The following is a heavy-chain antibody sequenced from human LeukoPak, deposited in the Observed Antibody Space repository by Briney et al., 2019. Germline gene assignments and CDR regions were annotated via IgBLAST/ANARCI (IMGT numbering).Heavy chain of an antibody. D-gene: IGHD3-22*01. V-gene: IGHV1-2*02. CDR3: ARDSGGGYYYDYYYYGMDV. Sequence: ASVKVSCKASGYTFTGYYMHWVRQAPGQGLEWMGWINPNSGGTNYAQKLQGRVTMTTDTSTSTAYMELRSLRSDDTAVYYCARDSGGGYYYDYYYYGMDVWGQGTTVTVSS. CDR1: GYTFTGYY. CDR2: INPNSGGT. J-gene: IGHJ6*02.